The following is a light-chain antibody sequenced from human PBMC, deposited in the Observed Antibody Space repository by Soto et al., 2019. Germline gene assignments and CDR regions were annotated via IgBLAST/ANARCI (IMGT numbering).Light chain of an antibody. V-gene: IGLV2-14*03. CDR1: SRDVGAYDY. CDR3: CSYADGSIYF. J-gene: IGLJ1*01. CDR2: YVD. Sequence: QSVLTQPASVFGSPGQSITISCTGTSRDVGAYDYVSWYLQYPDKAPQLLIYYVDHRPSGVSSRFSGSKSGNTASLTISGLQAEDEGDYYCCSYADGSIYFFGTGTKVTV.